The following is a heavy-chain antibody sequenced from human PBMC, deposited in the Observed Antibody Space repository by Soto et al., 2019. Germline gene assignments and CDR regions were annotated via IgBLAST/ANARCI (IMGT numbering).Heavy chain of an antibody. Sequence: SETLSLTCTVSGGSISSYYWSWIRQPPGKGLEWIGYIYYSGSTNYNPSLKSRVTISVDTSKNQFSLKLSSVTAADTAVYYCARCNWNDAHYYYGMDVWGQGTTVTVSS. D-gene: IGHD1-20*01. J-gene: IGHJ6*02. CDR3: ARCNWNDAHYYYGMDV. CDR1: GGSISSYY. CDR2: IYYSGST. V-gene: IGHV4-59*01.